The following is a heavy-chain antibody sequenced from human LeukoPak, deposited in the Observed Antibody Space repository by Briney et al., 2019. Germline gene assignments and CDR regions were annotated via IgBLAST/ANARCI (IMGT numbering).Heavy chain of an antibody. Sequence: GGSLRLSCAASGFTFSSYGMHWVRQAPGKGLEWVAVIWCDGSNKYYADSVKGRFTISRDNSKNTLYLQMNSLRAEDTAVYYCAKGRYSKGAFDIWGQGTMVTVSS. D-gene: IGHD5-12*01. V-gene: IGHV3-33*06. J-gene: IGHJ3*02. CDR1: GFTFSSYG. CDR2: IWCDGSNK. CDR3: AKGRYSKGAFDI.